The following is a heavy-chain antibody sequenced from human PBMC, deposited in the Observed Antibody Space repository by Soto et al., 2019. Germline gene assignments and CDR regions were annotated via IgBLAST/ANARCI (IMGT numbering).Heavy chain of an antibody. CDR1: GGSISSGGYS. D-gene: IGHD5-12*01. J-gene: IGHJ6*02. Sequence: SETLSLTCAVSGGSISSGGYSWSWIRQPPGKSLEWIGYIYHSGSTYYNPSLKSRVTISVDRSKNQFSLKLSSVTAADTAVYYCARDWVDHHRYYYYGMDVWGQGTTVTVSS. CDR2: IYHSGST. V-gene: IGHV4-30-2*01. CDR3: ARDWVDHHRYYYYGMDV.